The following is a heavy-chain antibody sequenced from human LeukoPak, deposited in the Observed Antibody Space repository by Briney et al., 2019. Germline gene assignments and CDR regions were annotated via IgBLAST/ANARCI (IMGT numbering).Heavy chain of an antibody. CDR2: IYYSGST. Sequence: SETLSLTCIVSGGSNSSSSYYWVWIRQPPGKGLEWIASIYYSGSTYYNPSLKSRVTISEDTSKNQFSLKLSSVTAADTAVYHCARSYSNSWYSFDYWGQGTLVTVSS. V-gene: IGHV4-39*01. CDR1: GGSNSSSSYY. J-gene: IGHJ4*02. D-gene: IGHD6-13*01. CDR3: ARSYSNSWYSFDY.